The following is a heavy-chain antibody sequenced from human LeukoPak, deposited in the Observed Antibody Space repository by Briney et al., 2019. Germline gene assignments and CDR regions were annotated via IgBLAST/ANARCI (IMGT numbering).Heavy chain of an antibody. CDR2: IYSGGST. Sequence: GGALRLSCAASGFTFSSNYMSWVRQAPGKGLEWVSVIYSGGSTHYADSVKGRFTISRNNSKNTLYLQMNSLRAEDTAVYYCARGGNVWSGYPTDAFDIWGQGTMVTLSA. CDR3: ARGGNVWSGYPTDAFDI. V-gene: IGHV3-66*01. D-gene: IGHD3-3*01. J-gene: IGHJ3*02. CDR1: GFTFSSNY.